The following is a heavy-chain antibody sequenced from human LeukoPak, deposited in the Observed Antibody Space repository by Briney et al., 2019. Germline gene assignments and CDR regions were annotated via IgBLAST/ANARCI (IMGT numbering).Heavy chain of an antibody. CDR1: GYTFTSYG. D-gene: IGHD1-7*01. J-gene: IGHJ4*02. V-gene: IGHV1-18*01. Sequence: ASVKVSCKASGYTFTSYGISWMRQAPGQGLEWMGWISAYNGNTNYAQKLQGRVTMTTDTSTSTAYMELRSLRSDVTAVYYCARDLIRITGTTAPPGYWGQGTLVTVSS. CDR2: ISAYNGNT. CDR3: ARDLIRITGTTAPPGY.